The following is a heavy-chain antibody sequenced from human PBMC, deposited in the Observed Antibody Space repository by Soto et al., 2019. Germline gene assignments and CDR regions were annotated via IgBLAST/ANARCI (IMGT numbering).Heavy chain of an antibody. Sequence: ETLSLSCESSGFTFNSYAMSWVCQAPGKGLEWVSVVSGSAGSTYYAASVKGRFTISRDNSKNTLYLQMNSLTADDTAVYYCAKPLGTNWFDPWGQGTLVTVS. CDR1: GFTFNSYA. J-gene: IGHJ5*02. V-gene: IGHV3-23*01. CDR2: VSGSAGST. D-gene: IGHD1-1*01. CDR3: AKPLGTNWFDP.